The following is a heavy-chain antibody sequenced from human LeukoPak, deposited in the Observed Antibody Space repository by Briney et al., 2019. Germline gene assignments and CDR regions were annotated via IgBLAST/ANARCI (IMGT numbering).Heavy chain of an antibody. Sequence: SETLSLTCTVSGGSISSYYWSWIRQPAGKGLEWIGRIYTSGSTNYNPSLKSRITMSVDTSKNQFSLKLSSVTAADTAVYYCARERADFWSGYYQYYFDYWGQGTLVTVSS. CDR2: IYTSGST. D-gene: IGHD3-3*01. CDR3: ARERADFWSGYYQYYFDY. V-gene: IGHV4-4*07. CDR1: GGSISSYY. J-gene: IGHJ4*02.